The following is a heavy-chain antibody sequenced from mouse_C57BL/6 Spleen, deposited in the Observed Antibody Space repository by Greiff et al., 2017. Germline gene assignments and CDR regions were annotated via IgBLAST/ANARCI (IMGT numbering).Heavy chain of an antibody. CDR2: ISSGSSTI. CDR3: ARPQPSYYYGSSYPYYFDD. J-gene: IGHJ2*01. Sequence: EVQRVESGGGLVKPGGSLKLSCAASGFTFSDYGMHWVRQAPEKGLEWVAYISSGSSTIYYADTVKGRFTISRDNAKNTLFLQRTSLRSEDTAMDYGARPQPSYYYGSSYPYYFDDWGKGTTLTVSS. V-gene: IGHV5-17*01. D-gene: IGHD1-1*01. CDR1: GFTFSDYG.